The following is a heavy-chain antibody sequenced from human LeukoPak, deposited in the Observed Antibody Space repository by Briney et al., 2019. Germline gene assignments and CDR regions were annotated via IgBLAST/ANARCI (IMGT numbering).Heavy chain of an antibody. D-gene: IGHD5-24*01. CDR1: GFTFSSYA. Sequence: PGGSLRLSCAASGFTFSSYAMSWVRQAPGKGLEWVSYISSSSSTIFYADSVKGRFTISRDNAKNSLYLQMNSLRAEDTAVYYCARGYNYGTYWGQGTLVTVSS. CDR3: ARGYNYGTY. V-gene: IGHV3-48*04. J-gene: IGHJ4*02. CDR2: ISSSSSTI.